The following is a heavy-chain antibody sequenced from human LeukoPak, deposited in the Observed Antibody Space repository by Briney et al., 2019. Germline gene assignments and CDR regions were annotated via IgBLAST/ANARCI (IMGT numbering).Heavy chain of an antibody. V-gene: IGHV4-39*07. CDR1: GATMVTSAVY. CDR3: ARHRADSGRHGFDH. CDR2: VQVSGGT. Sequence: SETLSLNCTVSGATMVTSAVYWGWIREPPGKGLEWIGNVQVSGGTYYNPSHKGRVTISLDTSKNQFSLKLTAVTAADTAIHYCARHRADSGRHGFDHWAQGTLVTVPS. D-gene: IGHD4-17*01. J-gene: IGHJ4*02.